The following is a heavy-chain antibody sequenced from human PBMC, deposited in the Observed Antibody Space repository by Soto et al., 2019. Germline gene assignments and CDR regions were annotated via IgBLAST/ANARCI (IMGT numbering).Heavy chain of an antibody. V-gene: IGHV4-34*01. Sequence: SETLSLTCAVYGGSFSGYYWSWIRQPPGKGLEWIGEINHSGSTNYNPSLKSRVTISVDTSKNQFSLKLSSVTAADTAVYYCARAPKNCSGGSCYPSWFDPWGQGTLVTVSS. CDR1: GGSFSGYY. D-gene: IGHD2-15*01. CDR2: INHSGST. J-gene: IGHJ5*02. CDR3: ARAPKNCSGGSCYPSWFDP.